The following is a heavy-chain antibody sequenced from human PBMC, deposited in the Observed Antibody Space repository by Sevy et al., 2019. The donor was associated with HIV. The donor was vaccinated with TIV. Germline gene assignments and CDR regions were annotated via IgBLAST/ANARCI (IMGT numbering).Heavy chain of an antibody. CDR1: GFTFSSYA. Sequence: GGYLRLSCAASGFTFSSYAMSWVRQAPGKGLEWVSAISGRGGSTYYADSVKGRFTISRDNSKNTLYLQMNSLRAEDTAVYYCAKDREGGYSGYDSDYWGQGTLVTVSS. CDR2: ISGRGGST. CDR3: AKDREGGYSGYDSDY. D-gene: IGHD5-12*01. J-gene: IGHJ4*02. V-gene: IGHV3-23*01.